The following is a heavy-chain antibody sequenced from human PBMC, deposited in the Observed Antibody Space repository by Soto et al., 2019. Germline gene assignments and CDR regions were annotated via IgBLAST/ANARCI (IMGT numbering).Heavy chain of an antibody. V-gene: IGHV1-69*13. Sequence: SVKVSYKASVGSFSSYAISWVRQAPGQGLEWMGGIIPIFGTANYAQKFQGRVTITADESTSTAYMELSSLRSEDTAVYYCASRLSGYYDDAFDIWGQGTMVTVSS. J-gene: IGHJ3*02. CDR2: IIPIFGTA. CDR3: ASRLSGYYDDAFDI. D-gene: IGHD3-22*01. CDR1: VGSFSSYA.